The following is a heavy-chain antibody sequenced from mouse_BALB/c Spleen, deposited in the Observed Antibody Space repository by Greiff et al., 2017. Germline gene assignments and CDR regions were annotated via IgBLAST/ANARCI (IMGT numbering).Heavy chain of an antibody. CDR2: IYPGNSDT. CDR3: TRSLHRYDAWFAY. CDR1: GYSFTSYW. V-gene: IGHV1-5*01. D-gene: IGHD2-14*01. Sequence: EVQLQQSGAELMKPGASVKMSCKASGYSFTSYWMHWVKQRPGQGLEWIGAIYPGNSDTSYNQKFKGKAKLTAVTSASTAYMELSSLTNEDSAVYYCTRSLHRYDAWFAYWGQGTLVTVSA. J-gene: IGHJ3*01.